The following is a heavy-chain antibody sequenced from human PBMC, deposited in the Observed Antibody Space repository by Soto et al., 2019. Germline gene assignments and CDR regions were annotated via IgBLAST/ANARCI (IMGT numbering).Heavy chain of an antibody. V-gene: IGHV4-31*03. Sequence: QVQLQESGPGLVKPSQTLSLTCTVSGGSISSGGYYWSWIRQHPGKGLEWIGYIYYSGSTYYNPSLKSRVTTSVDTSKNHCSLKLSSATAADTAVCYSARGDYDFLTGYPPGMDPWGQGTLVTVS. J-gene: IGHJ5*02. CDR2: IYYSGST. D-gene: IGHD3-9*01. CDR1: GGSISSGGYY. CDR3: ARGDYDFLTGYPPGMDP.